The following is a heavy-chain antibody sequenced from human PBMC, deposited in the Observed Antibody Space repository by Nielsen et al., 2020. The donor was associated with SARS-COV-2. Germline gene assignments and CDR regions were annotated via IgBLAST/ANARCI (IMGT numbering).Heavy chain of an antibody. D-gene: IGHD3-10*01. CDR2: IYSGGST. CDR1: GFTFSSYA. V-gene: IGHV3-23*03. J-gene: IGHJ3*02. Sequence: GESLKISCAASGFTFSSYAMSWVRQAPGKGLEWVSVIYSGGSTYYADSVKGRFTISRDNSKNTLYLQMNSLRVEDTAIYFCAKDDVVRGDAYDIWGQGTVVTVSS. CDR3: AKDDVVRGDAYDI.